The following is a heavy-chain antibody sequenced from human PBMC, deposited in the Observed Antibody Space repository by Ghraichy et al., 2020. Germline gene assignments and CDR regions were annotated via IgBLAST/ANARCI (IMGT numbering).Heavy chain of an antibody. CDR3: AKSDCGSVGCKLSHH. V-gene: IGHV3-23*01. D-gene: IGHD2-21*01. Sequence: GGSLRLSCAASGFTFSSYAMSWVRQAPGKGLESVSLISGSDGSTSYADSVKGRFTISRDNSKNTLYLQMNSVRAEDTALYYCAKSDCGSVGCKLSHHWGQGTLVTVSS. CDR2: ISGSDGST. CDR1: GFTFSSYA. J-gene: IGHJ1*01.